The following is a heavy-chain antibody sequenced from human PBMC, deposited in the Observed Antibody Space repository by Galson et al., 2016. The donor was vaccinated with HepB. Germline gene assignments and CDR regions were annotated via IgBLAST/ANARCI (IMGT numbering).Heavy chain of an antibody. Sequence: SVKVSCKASGYTLTSYYMHWVRQAPGQGLEWMGVISPTGGTTTYAQSFQGRITITRDRSTTTVYMEMSSLRPEDTALYYCSRASLWGLARFDLWGQGTLVTVST. D-gene: IGHD1-26*01. CDR3: SRASLWGLARFDL. CDR2: ISPTGGTT. J-gene: IGHJ5*02. V-gene: IGHV1-46*03. CDR1: GYTLTSYY.